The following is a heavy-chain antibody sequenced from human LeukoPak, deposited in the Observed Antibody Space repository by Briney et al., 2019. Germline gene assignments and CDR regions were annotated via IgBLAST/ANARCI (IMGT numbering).Heavy chain of an antibody. CDR2: IKGSAINT. V-gene: IGHV3-23*01. CDR3: AKEKAGITGNTWDY. Sequence: GGSLRLSCAASGFTFSSYWMSWVRQAPGKGLEWVSAIKGSAINTYYTDSVKGRFTISRDNSKNTLYLQMNSLRAEDTAIYYCAKEKAGITGNTWDYWGPGTLVTVSS. J-gene: IGHJ4*02. CDR1: GFTFSSYW. D-gene: IGHD1-7*01.